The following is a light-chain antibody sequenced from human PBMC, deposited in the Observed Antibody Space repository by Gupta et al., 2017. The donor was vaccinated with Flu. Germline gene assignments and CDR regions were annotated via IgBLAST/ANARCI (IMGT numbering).Light chain of an antibody. J-gene: IGLJ3*02. Sequence: SYVLTQPPSVSVAPGQTAKIPCGGDNIGRKSVHWYQQKPGQAPVLVVHDENNRPSGIPERFSGSNSGNTATLTISEVEAGDEAEYFCQVWHISSDHLRVFGGGTKLSVL. CDR3: QVWHISSDHLRV. CDR2: DEN. V-gene: IGLV3-21*02. CDR1: NIGRKS.